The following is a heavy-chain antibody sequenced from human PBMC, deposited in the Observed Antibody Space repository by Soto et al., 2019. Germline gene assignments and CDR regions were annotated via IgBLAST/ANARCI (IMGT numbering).Heavy chain of an antibody. Sequence: QVQLVQSGAEVKKPGASVKVSCKASGYTFTSYGISWVREAPGQGLEWMGWISAYNGNTKYAQKLQGRVTMTTDTSTSTAYREVRSLRSDDTAVYYCARVPPGIAAAGMYNWFDPWGQGTLVTVSS. V-gene: IGHV1-18*01. CDR3: ARVPPGIAAAGMYNWFDP. J-gene: IGHJ5*02. D-gene: IGHD6-13*01. CDR2: ISAYNGNT. CDR1: GYTFTSYG.